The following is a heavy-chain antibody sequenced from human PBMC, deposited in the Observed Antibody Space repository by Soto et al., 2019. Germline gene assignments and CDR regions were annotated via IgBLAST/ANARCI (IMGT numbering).Heavy chain of an antibody. J-gene: IGHJ4*02. CDR3: ARLGRYCGGDCYTENLDY. V-gene: IGHV4-38-2*01. Sequence: SETLSLTCAVSGYSISSGYYWGWIRQPPGKGLEWIGSIYHSGSTYYNPSLKSRVTISVDTSKNQFSLKLSPVTAADTAVYYCARLGRYCGGDCYTENLDYWGQGTLVTVSS. D-gene: IGHD2-21*02. CDR1: GYSISSGYY. CDR2: IYHSGST.